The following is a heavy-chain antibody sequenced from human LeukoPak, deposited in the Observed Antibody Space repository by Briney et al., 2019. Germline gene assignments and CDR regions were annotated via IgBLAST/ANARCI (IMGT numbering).Heavy chain of an antibody. D-gene: IGHD3-22*01. J-gene: IGHJ4*02. CDR1: GGTFSSYT. CDR2: IIPILGIA. Sequence: VASVKASCKASGGTFSSYTISWVRQAPGQGLEWMGRIIPILGIANYAQKFQGRVTITADKSTSTAYMELSSLRSEDTAVYYCASAPTYYYDSSGYYYFDYWGQGTLVTVSS. V-gene: IGHV1-69*02. CDR3: ASAPTYYYDSSGYYYFDY.